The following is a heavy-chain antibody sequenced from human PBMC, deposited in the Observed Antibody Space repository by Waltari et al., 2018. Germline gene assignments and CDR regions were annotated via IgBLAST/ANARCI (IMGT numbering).Heavy chain of an antibody. CDR1: GGSFSGYY. Sequence: QVQLQQWGAGLLKPSETLSLTCAVYGGSFSGYYWSWIRQPPGKGLEWIGEINHSGSTNYNPSLKSRVTISVDTSKNQFSLKLSSVTAADTAVYYCARRQGFYYDSSGVFDYWGQGMLVTVSP. CDR3: ARRQGFYYDSSGVFDY. CDR2: INHSGST. D-gene: IGHD3-22*01. V-gene: IGHV4-34*01. J-gene: IGHJ4*02.